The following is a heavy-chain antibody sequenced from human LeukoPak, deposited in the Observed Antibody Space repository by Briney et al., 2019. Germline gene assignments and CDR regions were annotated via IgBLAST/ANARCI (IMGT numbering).Heavy chain of an antibody. CDR3: ARPLNGSGWYLCLDY. CDR1: GFTFSSYE. CDR2: ISSSGSTI. V-gene: IGHV3-48*03. J-gene: IGHJ4*02. Sequence: GGSLRLSCAASGFTFSSYEMNWVRQAPGKGLEWVSYISSSGSTIYYADSVKGRFTISRDNAKNSLYLQMNSLRAEDTAVYYCARPLNGSGWYLCLDYWGQGTLVTVSS. D-gene: IGHD6-19*01.